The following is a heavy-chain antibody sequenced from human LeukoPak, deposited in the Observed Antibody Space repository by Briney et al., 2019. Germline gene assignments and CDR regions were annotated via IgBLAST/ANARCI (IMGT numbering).Heavy chain of an antibody. D-gene: IGHD3-3*01. CDR1: GGSFSGYY. CDR3: ASTPPTGDFWSGYLRSPADAFDI. V-gene: IGHV4-34*01. Sequence: SETLSLTCAVYGGSFSGYYWSWLRQPPGKGLEWSGEINHSGSTNYNPSLKSRVTISVYTSKNQFSLKLRSLTAADTAVYYCASTPPTGDFWSGYLRSPADAFDIWGQGTMVTASS. CDR2: INHSGST. J-gene: IGHJ3*02.